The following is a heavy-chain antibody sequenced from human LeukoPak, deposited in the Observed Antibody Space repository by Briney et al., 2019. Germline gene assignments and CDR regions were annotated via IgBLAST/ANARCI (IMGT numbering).Heavy chain of an antibody. CDR3: ARARINYDILTGYSFAFDI. CDR2: IYYSGST. CDR1: GGSISSYY. J-gene: IGHJ3*02. Sequence: SETLSLTCTVSGGSISSYYWSWIRQPPGKGLEWIGYIYYSGSTNYNPSLKSRVTISVDTSKNQFSLKLSSVTAADTAVYYCARARINYDILTGYSFAFDIWGQGTMVTVSS. D-gene: IGHD3-9*01. V-gene: IGHV4-59*01.